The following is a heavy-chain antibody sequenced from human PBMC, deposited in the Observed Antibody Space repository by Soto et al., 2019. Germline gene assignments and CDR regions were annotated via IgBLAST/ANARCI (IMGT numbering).Heavy chain of an antibody. V-gene: IGHV1-3*01. J-gene: IGHJ4*02. Sequence: HGELVQSGADVKKPGASVTISCKASGYTFTDYALHWLRQAPGQRLEWMGWMNAGVGNTLYSQKFQGRITITNETYASTAYMELNSLKSEATAIYYCARDTGYTFGSLNYWGPGTLVTVSS. CDR1: GYTFTDYA. CDR3: ARDTGYTFGSLNY. D-gene: IGHD5-18*01. CDR2: MNAGVGNT.